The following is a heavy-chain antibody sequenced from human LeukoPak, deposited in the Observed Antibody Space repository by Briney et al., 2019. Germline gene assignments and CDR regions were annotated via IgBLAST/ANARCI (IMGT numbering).Heavy chain of an antibody. Sequence: SVKLSFKASGGSFSSYAISWVRQAPGQGLEWIGRIIPILGIATSAQKFPGRVTITADKPTSTTYMELSTLRPQHTPVYYCARAGYSSSPFAYSGQRALVTVSS. D-gene: IGHD6-13*01. CDR1: GGSFSSYA. J-gene: IGHJ4*02. CDR2: IIPILGIA. V-gene: IGHV1-69*04. CDR3: ARAGYSSSPFAY.